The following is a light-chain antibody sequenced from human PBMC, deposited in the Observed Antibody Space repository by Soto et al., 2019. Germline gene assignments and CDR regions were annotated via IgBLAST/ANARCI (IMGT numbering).Light chain of an antibody. CDR3: QQRRNWPPWT. V-gene: IGKV3-11*01. CDR1: PSVSSY. Sequence: ILMNQCPGTLTVSRGYGFTLSCMASPSVSSYLAWYQHKPGQAPRLLIYDASNRATGIPARFSGSGSGTDFTLTISSLEPEDFAVYYCQQRRNWPPWTFGQGTKVDIK. CDR2: DAS. J-gene: IGKJ1*01.